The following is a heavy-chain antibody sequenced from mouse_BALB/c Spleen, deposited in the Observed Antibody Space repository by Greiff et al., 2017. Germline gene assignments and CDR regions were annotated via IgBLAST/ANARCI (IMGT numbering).Heavy chain of an antibody. CDR3: ARGSSGYLYAMDY. CDR2: ISSGGST. V-gene: IGHV5-6-5*01. J-gene: IGHJ4*01. D-gene: IGHD3-1*01. CDR1: GFTFSSYA. Sequence: EVKLMESGGGLVKPGGSLKLSCAASGFTFSSYAMSWVRQTPEKRLEWVASISSGGSTYYPDSVKGRFTISRDNARNILYLQMSSLRSEDTAMYYCARGSSGYLYAMDYWGQGTSVTVSS.